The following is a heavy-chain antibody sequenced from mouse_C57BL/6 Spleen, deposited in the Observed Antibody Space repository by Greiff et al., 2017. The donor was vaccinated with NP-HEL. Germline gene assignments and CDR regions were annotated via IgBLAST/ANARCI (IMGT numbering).Heavy chain of an antibody. J-gene: IGHJ1*03. CDR1: GFNIKNTY. D-gene: IGHD1-1*01. Sequence: EVQLQQSVAELVRPGASVKLSCTASGFNIKNTYMHWVKQRPEQGLEWIGRIDPANGNTKYAPKFQGKATITADTSSNTAYLQLSSLTSEDTAIYYWATNYYGSSTPDFDVWSKGTTVTVAS. CDR2: IDPANGNT. CDR3: ATNYYGSSTPDFDV. V-gene: IGHV14-3*01.